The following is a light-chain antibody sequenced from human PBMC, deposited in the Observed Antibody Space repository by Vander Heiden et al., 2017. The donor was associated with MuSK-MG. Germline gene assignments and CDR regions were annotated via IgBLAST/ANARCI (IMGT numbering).Light chain of an antibody. J-gene: IGLJ3*02. CDR3: QVWDKSGGRGV. Sequence: SFVMTQPHSVSVAPGKTANISCGENNIGSKIGDWYQQKPGQAPVLVIFFENDRTSGIPERFSGSNSENTATLTISGVEAGDEAAYYCQVWDKSGGRGVFGGGTKLTVL. V-gene: IGLV3-21*04. CDR1: NIGSKI. CDR2: FEN.